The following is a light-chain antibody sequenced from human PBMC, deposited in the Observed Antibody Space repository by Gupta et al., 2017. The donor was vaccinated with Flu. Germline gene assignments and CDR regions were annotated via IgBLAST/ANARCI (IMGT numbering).Light chain of an antibody. V-gene: IGKV3-11*01. CDR1: QSVSSY. J-gene: IGKJ4*01. CDR3: QHRKEWPVT. Sequence: PATLTLSPGERATLSFMSSQSVSSYLAWYQQKPGQAPRLLIYDASNRATGIPARFSGSGSGTDFTLTISSLEPEDFAVYYCQHRKEWPVTFGGGTKVEIK. CDR2: DAS.